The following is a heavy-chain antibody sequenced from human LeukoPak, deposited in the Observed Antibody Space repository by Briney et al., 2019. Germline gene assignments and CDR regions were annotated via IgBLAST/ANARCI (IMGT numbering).Heavy chain of an antibody. D-gene: IGHD3-22*01. V-gene: IGHV3-30*04. CDR1: GFTFSSYA. CDR2: ISYDGSNK. J-gene: IGHJ4*02. CDR3: AREPGYDSSGYSRFDY. Sequence: SGGSLRLSCAASGFTFSSYAMHWVRRAPGKGLEWVAVISYDGSNKYYADSVKGRFTISRDNSKNTLYLQMNSLRAEDTAVFYCAREPGYDSSGYSRFDYWGQGTLVTVSS.